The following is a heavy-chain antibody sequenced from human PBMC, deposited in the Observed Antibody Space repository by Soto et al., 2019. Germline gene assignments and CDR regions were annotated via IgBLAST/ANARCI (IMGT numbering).Heavy chain of an antibody. CDR1: GYTFTSYG. CDR3: ARDGVVVNFWSGYYSVESPKAPYYFDY. V-gene: IGHV1-18*01. D-gene: IGHD3-3*01. J-gene: IGHJ4*02. Sequence: ASVKVSCKASGYTFTSYGISWVRQAPGQGLEWMGWISAYNGNTNYAQKLQGRVTMTTDTSTSTAYMELRSLRSDDTAVYYCARDGVVVNFWSGYYSVESPKAPYYFDYWGQGTLVTVS. CDR2: ISAYNGNT.